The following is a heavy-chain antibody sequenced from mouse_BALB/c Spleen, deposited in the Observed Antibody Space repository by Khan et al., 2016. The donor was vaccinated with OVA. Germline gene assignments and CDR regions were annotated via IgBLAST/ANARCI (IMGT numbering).Heavy chain of an antibody. CDR2: INTYTGEP. D-gene: IGHD3-3*01. J-gene: IGHJ4*01. CDR1: GFTFTNYG. CDR3: ARGGDNGTMDW. Sequence: QIQLVQSGPELKKPGETVQISCKASGFTFTNYGMNWVKQAPGKDLKWMGWINTYTGEPTFADDFKGRFAFSLETSASTAYLQINSLKNEDTATDDCARGGDNGTMDWWGQGTSVTVSS. V-gene: IGHV9-3-1*01.